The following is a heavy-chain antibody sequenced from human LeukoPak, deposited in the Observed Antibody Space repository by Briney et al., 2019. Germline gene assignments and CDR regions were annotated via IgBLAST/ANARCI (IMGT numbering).Heavy chain of an antibody. V-gene: IGHV4-34*01. Sequence: PSETLYLTCAVYGGSFSGYYWSWIRQPPGKGLEWIGEINHSGSTNYNPSLKSRVTISVDTSKNQFSLKLSSVTAADTAVYYCARDQTNSYGYYYYGMDVWGQGTTVTVSS. CDR1: GGSFSGYY. J-gene: IGHJ6*02. CDR2: INHSGST. CDR3: ARDQTNSYGYYYYGMDV. D-gene: IGHD5-18*01.